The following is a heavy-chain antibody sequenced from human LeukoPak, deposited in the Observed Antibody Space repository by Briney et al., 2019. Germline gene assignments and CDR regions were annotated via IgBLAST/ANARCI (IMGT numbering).Heavy chain of an antibody. D-gene: IGHD3-22*01. CDR2: TYYSGRT. CDR3: ARDRDSGYYAY. V-gene: IGHV4-39*07. Sequence: PSETLSLTCTVSGGSISQSTYYWGWIRQPPGKGLEWIGYTYYSGRTYYNPSLKSRVTISVDTSKNQFSLKLSSVTAADTAVYYCARDRDSGYYAYWGQGTLVTVSS. CDR1: GGSISQSTYY. J-gene: IGHJ4*02.